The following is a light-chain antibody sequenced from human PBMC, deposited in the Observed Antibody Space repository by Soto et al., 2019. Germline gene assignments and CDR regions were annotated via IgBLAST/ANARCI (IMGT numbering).Light chain of an antibody. CDR2: TAS. J-gene: IGKJ4*01. Sequence: DIQLTQSPSFLSASVGDRVTITCRATQGISTYLTWYQQKPGKAPKLLIYTASTLQSGVPSRFSGSGSGTEFTLTISSLQPEDFASYYCLQVKSYPLTFGGGTKVEI. CDR1: QGISTY. V-gene: IGKV1-9*01. CDR3: LQVKSYPLT.